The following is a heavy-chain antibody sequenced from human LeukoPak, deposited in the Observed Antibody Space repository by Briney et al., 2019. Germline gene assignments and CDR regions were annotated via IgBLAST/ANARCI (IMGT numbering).Heavy chain of an antibody. CDR2: IWSNGVNK. V-gene: IGHV3-33*01. D-gene: IGHD6-13*01. Sequence: GGSLRLSCAASGFTYNTHGMHWIRQAPGKGLEWVAFIWSNGVNKYHANSVEGRFTISRDNSKNTLFLQMNSLRAEDTAVYYCARDSSSWNYFDYWGQGTLVTVSS. CDR1: GFTYNTHG. CDR3: ARDSSSWNYFDY. J-gene: IGHJ4*02.